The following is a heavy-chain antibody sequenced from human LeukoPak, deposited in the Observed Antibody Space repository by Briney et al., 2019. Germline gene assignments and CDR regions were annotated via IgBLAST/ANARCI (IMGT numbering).Heavy chain of an antibody. J-gene: IGHJ4*02. V-gene: IGHV4-61*02. CDR2: IYSSGST. CDR1: GGSISSGSYY. CDR3: ARGVYCGGDCYFYY. Sequence: SETLSLTCTVSGGSISSGSYYWSWIRQPAGKGLEWIGRIYSSGSTNYNPSLKSRVTISVDTSKNQFSLNLSSVTAADTAVYYCARGVYCGGDCYFYYWGQGTLVTVSS. D-gene: IGHD2-21*02.